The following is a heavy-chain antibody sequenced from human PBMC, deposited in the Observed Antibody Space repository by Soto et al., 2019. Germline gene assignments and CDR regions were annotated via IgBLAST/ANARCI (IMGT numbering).Heavy chain of an antibody. J-gene: IGHJ3*02. D-gene: IGHD3-22*01. CDR1: GYTFTRYY. Sequence: ASVKVSCKASGYTFTRYYMHWVRQAPGQGLEWMGIINPSGGSTSYAQTLQGRLAMTEDTSADTAYMELSSLRSEDTAVYFCAALHETHSYDIDGYSYDTFDIWGQGTMVTVSS. CDR2: INPSGGST. V-gene: IGHV1-46*04. CDR3: AALHETHSYDIDGYSYDTFDI.